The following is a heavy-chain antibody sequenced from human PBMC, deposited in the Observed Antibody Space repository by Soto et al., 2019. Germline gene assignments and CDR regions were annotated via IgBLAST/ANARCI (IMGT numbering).Heavy chain of an antibody. CDR2: ISAYNGNT. Sequence: ASVKVSCKASGYTFTSYGISWVRQAPGQGLEWMGWISAYNGNTNYAQKLQGRVTMTTDTSTSTAYMELRSLRSDDTAVYYCARDVRDYDILTGYSQYYFDYWGQGTLVTVSS. CDR3: ARDVRDYDILTGYSQYYFDY. D-gene: IGHD3-9*01. J-gene: IGHJ4*02. V-gene: IGHV1-18*01. CDR1: GYTFTSYG.